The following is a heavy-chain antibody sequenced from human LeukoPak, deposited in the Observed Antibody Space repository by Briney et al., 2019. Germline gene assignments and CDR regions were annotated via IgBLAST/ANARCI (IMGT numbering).Heavy chain of an antibody. CDR1: GFTFSSYE. D-gene: IGHD4-23*01. CDR3: AREYYPYGGGAYFDY. CDR2: ISGSGRTI. V-gene: IGHV3-48*03. J-gene: IGHJ4*02. Sequence: GGSLRLSCAASGFTFSSYEMNWVRQAPGKGLEWVSYISGSGRTIYYADSVKGRFTISRDNAKNSLYLQMNSLRAEDTAVYYCAREYYPYGGGAYFDYWGQGTLVTVSS.